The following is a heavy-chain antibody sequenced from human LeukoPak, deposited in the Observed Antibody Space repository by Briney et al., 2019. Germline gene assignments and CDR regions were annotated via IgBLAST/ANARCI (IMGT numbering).Heavy chain of an antibody. Sequence: GGSLRLSCAASGFTFSTYSMNWVRQAPGKGLEWVSFITSRRTYKYYADSVQGRFTISRDNAKNSLYLQMNSLRAEDTGVYYCAREPVPWELQLPPWGQGTLVTVSS. CDR3: AREPVPWELQLPP. D-gene: IGHD1-26*01. CDR1: GFTFSTYS. CDR2: ITSRRTYK. V-gene: IGHV3-21*03. J-gene: IGHJ5*02.